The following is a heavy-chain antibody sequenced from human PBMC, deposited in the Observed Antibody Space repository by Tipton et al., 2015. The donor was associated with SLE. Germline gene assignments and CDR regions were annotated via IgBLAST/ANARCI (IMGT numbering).Heavy chain of an antibody. Sequence: QLVQSGAEVKKPGASVKVSCKVSGYTLTELSMHWVRQATGQGLEWMGWMNPNSGNTGYAQKFQGRVTMTRNTSISTAYMELSSLRSEDTAVYYCARGDFGVVNGSNAFDIWGQGTMVTVSS. CDR2: MNPNSGNT. J-gene: IGHJ3*02. D-gene: IGHD3-3*01. CDR3: ARGDFGVVNGSNAFDI. V-gene: IGHV1-8*01. CDR1: GYTLTELS.